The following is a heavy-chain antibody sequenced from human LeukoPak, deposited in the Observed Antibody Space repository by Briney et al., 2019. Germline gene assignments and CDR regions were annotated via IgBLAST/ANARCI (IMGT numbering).Heavy chain of an antibody. Sequence: PSETLSLTCTVSGGSISSYYWSWIRQPAGKGLEWIGRIYTSGSTNYNPSLKSRVTMSVDTSKNQFSLKLSSVTAADTAVYHCARDLAQYCSSTSCPWYWFDPWGQGTLVTVSS. V-gene: IGHV4-4*07. D-gene: IGHD2-2*01. CDR1: GGSISSYY. CDR3: ARDLAQYCSSTSCPWYWFDP. CDR2: IYTSGST. J-gene: IGHJ5*02.